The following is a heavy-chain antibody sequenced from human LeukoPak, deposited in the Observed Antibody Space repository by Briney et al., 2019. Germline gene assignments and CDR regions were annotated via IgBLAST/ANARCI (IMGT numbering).Heavy chain of an antibody. D-gene: IGHD1-26*01. CDR1: GFTFSSYA. CDR3: ARGGKWELLRSFDY. Sequence: HAGGSLRLSCAASGFTFSSYAMSWVRQAPGKGLEWVSAISGSGASTHYADSVKGRFTISRDNAKNSLYLQMNSLRAEDTAVYYCARGGKWELLRSFDYWGQGTLVTVSS. J-gene: IGHJ4*02. CDR2: ISGSGAST. V-gene: IGHV3-23*01.